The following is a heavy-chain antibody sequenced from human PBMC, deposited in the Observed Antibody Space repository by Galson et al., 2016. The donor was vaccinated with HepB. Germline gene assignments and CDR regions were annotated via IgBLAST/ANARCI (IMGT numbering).Heavy chain of an antibody. CDR3: AKIDAYDGRDY. Sequence: SLRLSCAASGSTFSSYAMSWVRQAPGKGLEWVSTILGRGVGTYYADSVKGRFTISRDNSKNTLYLQMNSLRAEDAAVYYCAKIDAYDGRDYWGQGTLVTVSS. J-gene: IGHJ4*02. CDR1: GSTFSSYA. V-gene: IGHV3-23*01. CDR2: ILGRGVGT. D-gene: IGHD3-22*01.